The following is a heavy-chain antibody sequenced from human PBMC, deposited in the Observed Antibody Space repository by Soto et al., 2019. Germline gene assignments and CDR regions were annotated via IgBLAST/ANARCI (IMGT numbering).Heavy chain of an antibody. J-gene: IGHJ4*02. Sequence: GGSLRLSCAASGFTFSSYGMHWVRQAPGKGLEWVAVISYDGSNKYYADSVKGRFTISRDNSKNTLYLQMNSLRAEDTAVYYCAKTRARGERGITMVRGVILSRPLDYWGQGTLVTVSS. CDR3: AKTRARGERGITMVRGVILSRPLDY. CDR1: GFTFSSYG. V-gene: IGHV3-30*18. CDR2: ISYDGSNK. D-gene: IGHD3-10*01.